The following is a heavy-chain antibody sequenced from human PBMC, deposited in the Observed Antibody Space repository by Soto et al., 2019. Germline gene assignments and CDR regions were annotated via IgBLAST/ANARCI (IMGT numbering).Heavy chain of an antibody. CDR2: IIPILGIA. D-gene: IGHD6-13*01. J-gene: IGHJ4*02. CDR3: ARGIQPDLNFDY. V-gene: IGHV1-69*02. Sequence: QVQLVQSGAEVKKPGSSVKVSCKASGGTFSSYTISWVRQAPGQGLEWMGRIIPILGIANYAQKFQGRVTITADKSTSTAYMELSSLRSEDTAVYYCARGIQPDLNFDYWGQGTLVTVSS. CDR1: GGTFSSYT.